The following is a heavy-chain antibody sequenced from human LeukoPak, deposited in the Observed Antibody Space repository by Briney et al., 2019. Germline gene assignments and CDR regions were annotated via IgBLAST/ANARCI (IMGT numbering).Heavy chain of an antibody. CDR1: GFTFTSYG. V-gene: IGHV3-33*01. D-gene: IGHD5-24*01. CDR2: IWYDGSNK. CDR3: ARDRWAIDY. J-gene: IGHJ4*02. Sequence: GRSLRLSCAASGFTFTSYGMQWVRQAPGKGLEWVALIWYDGSNKYYADSVRGRFTISRDNSKNTVYLQMNSLRAEDTAVYYCARDRWAIDYWGQGTLVTVSS.